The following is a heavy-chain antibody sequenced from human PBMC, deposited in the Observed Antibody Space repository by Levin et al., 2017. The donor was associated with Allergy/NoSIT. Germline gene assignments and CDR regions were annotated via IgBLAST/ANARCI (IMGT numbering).Heavy chain of an antibody. CDR2: IYYSGST. CDR1: GGSISSYY. D-gene: IGHD2-15*01. Sequence: PSETLSLTCTVSGGSISSYYWSWIRQPPGKGLEWIGYIYYSGSTNYNPSLKSRVTISVDTSKNQFSLKLSSVTAAATAVYYCARTVDCSGGSCYHSSWFDPWGQGTLVTVSS. V-gene: IGHV4-59*08. CDR3: ARTVDCSGGSCYHSSWFDP. J-gene: IGHJ5*02.